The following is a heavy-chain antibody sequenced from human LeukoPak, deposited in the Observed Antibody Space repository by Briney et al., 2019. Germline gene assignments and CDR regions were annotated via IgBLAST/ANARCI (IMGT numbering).Heavy chain of an antibody. CDR1: GFTFSSYW. CDR3: ARVGVEQQLEEYYFDY. J-gene: IGHJ4*02. D-gene: IGHD6-13*01. Sequence: GGSLRLSCAASGFTFSSYWMSWVRQARGKGLEWVANIKQDGSEKYYVDSVKGRFTISRDNAKNSLYLQMNSLRAEDTAVYYCARVGVEQQLEEYYFDYWGQGTLVTVSS. V-gene: IGHV3-7*03. CDR2: IKQDGSEK.